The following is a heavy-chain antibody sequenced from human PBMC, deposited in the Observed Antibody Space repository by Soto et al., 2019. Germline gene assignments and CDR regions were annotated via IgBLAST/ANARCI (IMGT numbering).Heavy chain of an antibody. CDR1: GASITSGDYS. Sequence: QVQLQESGPGLVKPSQTLSLTCTVSGASITSGDYSWNWLRQPPGKGLEWIGYIYHTGTTYYNPSLQSRVTISVDTSMNQFSLKLRSVTAADTAVYYCVREGLTMYGVLTPSFDPWRQGTLVTVSS. V-gene: IGHV4-30-4*01. J-gene: IGHJ5*02. D-gene: IGHD3-3*01. CDR3: VREGLTMYGVLTPSFDP. CDR2: IYHTGTT.